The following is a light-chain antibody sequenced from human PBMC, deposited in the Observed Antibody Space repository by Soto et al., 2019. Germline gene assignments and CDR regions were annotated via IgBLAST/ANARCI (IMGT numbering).Light chain of an antibody. Sequence: DIQMTPSPSTLSASVGDRVTITCRARQSISSWLAWYQQKPGKAPKLLIYDASSLESGVPSRFSGSGSGTEFTLTISSLQPDDFATYYGQQYNSYPLTFGGGTKV. V-gene: IGKV1-5*01. J-gene: IGKJ4*01. CDR2: DAS. CDR1: QSISSW. CDR3: QQYNSYPLT.